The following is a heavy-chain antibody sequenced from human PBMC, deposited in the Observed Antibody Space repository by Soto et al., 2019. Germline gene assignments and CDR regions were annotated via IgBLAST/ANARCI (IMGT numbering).Heavy chain of an antibody. CDR2: IYYSGST. CDR3: ARAPSPYYDSSGYYWNY. Sequence: QVQLQESGPGLVKPSETLSLTCTVSGGSVSSGSYYWSWIRQPPGKGLEWIGYIYYSGSTNYNTSLKSRVTISVDTSKNQFSLKLSSVTDADTAVYYCARAPSPYYDSSGYYWNYWGQGTLVTVSS. CDR1: GGSVSSGSYY. J-gene: IGHJ4*02. D-gene: IGHD3-22*01. V-gene: IGHV4-61*01.